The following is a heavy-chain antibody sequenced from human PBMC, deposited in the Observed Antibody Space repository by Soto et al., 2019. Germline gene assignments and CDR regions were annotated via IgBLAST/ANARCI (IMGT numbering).Heavy chain of an antibody. CDR2: INGYNGNT. V-gene: IGHV1-18*01. Sequence: QVQLVQSGAEVKKPGASVKVSCKASGYTFTSYGITWVRQAPGQGLKWLGWINGYNGNTNYAQKLQGRVTMTTDTSTSTAYMELRSLRSDDTAVYYCARMGDVPYYYYGMDVWGQGTTVTVSS. D-gene: IGHD3-16*01. J-gene: IGHJ6*02. CDR3: ARMGDVPYYYYGMDV. CDR1: GYTFTSYG.